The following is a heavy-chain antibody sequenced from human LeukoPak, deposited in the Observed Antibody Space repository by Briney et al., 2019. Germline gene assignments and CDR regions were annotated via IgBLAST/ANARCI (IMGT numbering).Heavy chain of an antibody. V-gene: IGHV3-66*01. Sequence: GGSLGLSCAASGFTASSDYMTWVRQAPGKGLEWVSIIYSADTTYYADSVRGRFTISRDNSKNTLYLQMNSLRAEDSAVYYCAREDRWMGGFDYWGQGTLVTVSS. D-gene: IGHD2-15*01. CDR1: GFTASSDY. CDR2: IYSADTT. CDR3: AREDRWMGGFDY. J-gene: IGHJ4*02.